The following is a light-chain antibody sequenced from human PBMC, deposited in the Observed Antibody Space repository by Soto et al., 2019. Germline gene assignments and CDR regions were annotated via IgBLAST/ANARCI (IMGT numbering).Light chain of an antibody. J-gene: IGKJ1*01. CDR1: PSVSSNY. Sequence: EIVLTQSKGTMSLSPGSRATLSCRASPSVSSNYLAWYQQKPGQAHRLLIYGAYSRATGIPDRISGSGSGTDFTLTISSLQPEDFATYYCQQSYNMPRTFGKGPKVDIK. CDR2: GAY. V-gene: IGKV3-20*01. CDR3: QQSYNMPRT.